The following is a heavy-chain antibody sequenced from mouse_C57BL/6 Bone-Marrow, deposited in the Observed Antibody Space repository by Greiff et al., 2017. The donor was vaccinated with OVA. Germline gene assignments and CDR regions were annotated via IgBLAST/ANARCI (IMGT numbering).Heavy chain of an antibody. V-gene: IGHV1-80*01. J-gene: IGHJ3*01. CDR2: IYPGDGDT. Sequence: QVQLKQSGAELVKPGASVKISCKASGYAFSSYWMNWVKQRPGKGLEWIGQIYPGDGDTNYNGKFKGKATLTADKSSSTAYMQLSSLTSEDSAVYFCARSYYYGSSLAWFAYWGQGTLVTVSA. D-gene: IGHD1-1*01. CDR1: GYAFSSYW. CDR3: ARSYYYGSSLAWFAY.